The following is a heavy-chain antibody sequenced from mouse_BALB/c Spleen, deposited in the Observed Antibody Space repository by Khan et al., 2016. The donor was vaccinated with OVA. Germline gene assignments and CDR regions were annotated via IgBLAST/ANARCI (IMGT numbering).Heavy chain of an antibody. J-gene: IGHJ3*01. CDR1: GYTFTDFY. CDR2: ISPGSGDT. CDR3: ARRNYFGYTFAY. V-gene: IGHV1-77*01. D-gene: IGHD1-2*01. Sequence: QVQLQQSGAELARPGASVKLSCKASGYTFTDFYINWVKQRTGQGLEWIGEISPGSGDTFYTERFKDKATLTADKSSNPAYLQLSSLTAEASAVYCCARRNYFGYTFAYWGQGTLVTVAA.